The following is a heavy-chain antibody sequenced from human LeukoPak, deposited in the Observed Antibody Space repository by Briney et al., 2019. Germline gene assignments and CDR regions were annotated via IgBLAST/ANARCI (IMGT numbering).Heavy chain of an antibody. CDR3: ARGSLVEMATLN. J-gene: IGHJ4*02. Sequence: ASVKVSCKASGYTFTGYYMHWVRQAPGQGLGWMGWINPNSGGTNYAQKFQGRVTMTRDTSISTAYMELSRLRSDDTAVYYCARGSLVEMATLNWGQGTLVTVSS. CDR2: INPNSGGT. V-gene: IGHV1-2*02. CDR1: GYTFTGYY. D-gene: IGHD5-24*01.